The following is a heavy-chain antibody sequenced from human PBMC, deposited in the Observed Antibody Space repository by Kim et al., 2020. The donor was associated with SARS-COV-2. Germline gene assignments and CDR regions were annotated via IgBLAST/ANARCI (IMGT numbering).Heavy chain of an antibody. D-gene: IGHD3-22*01. V-gene: IGHV1-69*04. Sequence: SVKVSCKASGGTFSYAIVWVRQAPGQGLEWMGRGIPIPGITNYAQKFQGRVTITADKSTSTSYMELTSLRSEDTAVYYCARGLYYDSSGFDSWGQGTQVTVSS. CDR2: GIPIPGIT. CDR3: ARGLYYDSSGFDS. CDR1: GGTFSYA. J-gene: IGHJ4*02.